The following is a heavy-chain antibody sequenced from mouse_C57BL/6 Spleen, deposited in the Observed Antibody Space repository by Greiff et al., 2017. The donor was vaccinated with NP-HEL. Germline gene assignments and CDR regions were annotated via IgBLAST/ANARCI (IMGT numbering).Heavy chain of an antibody. D-gene: IGHD2-1*01. CDR2: IWSGGST. CDR1: GFSLTSYG. J-gene: IGHJ1*03. Sequence: QVQLKESGPGLVQPSQSLSITCTVSGFSLTSYGVHWVRQSPGKGLEWLGVIWSGGSTDYNAAFISRLSISKDNSKSQVFFKMNSLQADDTARYYCARNGVYYGNFYWYFDVWGTGTTVTVSS. V-gene: IGHV2-2*01. CDR3: ARNGVYYGNFYWYFDV.